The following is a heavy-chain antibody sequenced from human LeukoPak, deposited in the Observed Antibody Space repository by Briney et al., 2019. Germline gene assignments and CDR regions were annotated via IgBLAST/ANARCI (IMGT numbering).Heavy chain of an antibody. CDR3: ARGRLAGYCSSTSCYHFDY. J-gene: IGHJ4*02. CDR2: ISSSGSTI. D-gene: IGHD2-2*01. Sequence: PGGSLRLSCAASGFTFSDYYMSWIRQAPGKGLEWVSYISSSGSTIYYADSMKGRFTISRDNAKSSLYLQMNSLRAEDTAVYYCARGRLAGYCSSTSCYHFDYWGQGTLVTVSS. V-gene: IGHV3-11*04. CDR1: GFTFSDYY.